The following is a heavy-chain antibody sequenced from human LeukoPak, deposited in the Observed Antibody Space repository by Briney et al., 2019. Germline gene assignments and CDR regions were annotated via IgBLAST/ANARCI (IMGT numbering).Heavy chain of an antibody. CDR1: GFTFSSYG. CDR2: ISYDGSNK. CDR3: AKGPHDYYDSSGFYFDY. D-gene: IGHD3-22*01. J-gene: IGHJ4*02. Sequence: GGSLRLSCAASGFTFSSYGMHWVRQAPGKGLEWVAVISYDGSNKYYADSVKGRFTISRDNSKNTLYLQMNSLRAEDTAVYYCAKGPHDYYDSSGFYFDYWGQGTLVTVSS. V-gene: IGHV3-30*18.